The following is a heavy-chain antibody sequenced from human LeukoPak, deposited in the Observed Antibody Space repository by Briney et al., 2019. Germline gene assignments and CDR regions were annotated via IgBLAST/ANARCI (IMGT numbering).Heavy chain of an antibody. CDR3: AKAIHYDYVWGSYRNDAFDI. D-gene: IGHD3-16*02. V-gene: IGHV3-23*01. Sequence: GGSLRLSRAPSGFTFSSYAMSWVRQAPGKGLEWVSAISGSGGSTYYADSVKGRFTISRDNSKNTLYLQMNSLRAEDTAVYYCAKAIHYDYVWGSYRNDAFDIWGQGTMVTVSS. CDR2: ISGSGGST. J-gene: IGHJ3*02. CDR1: GFTFSSYA.